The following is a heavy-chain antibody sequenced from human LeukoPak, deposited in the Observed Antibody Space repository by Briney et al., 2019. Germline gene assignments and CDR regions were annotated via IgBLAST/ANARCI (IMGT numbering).Heavy chain of an antibody. Sequence: GGSLRLSCAASGFTFSNYWMYWVRQAPGEGLVWVSRVSSDGSTTYYADSVKGRFTISRDNSKSTLYLQMNNLRAEDTAVYYCAKHWSYCSTTSCFFNYYYYYMDVWGKGTTVTVSS. CDR2: VSSDGSTT. J-gene: IGHJ6*03. V-gene: IGHV3-74*01. D-gene: IGHD2-2*01. CDR3: AKHWSYCSTTSCFFNYYYYYMDV. CDR1: GFTFSNYW.